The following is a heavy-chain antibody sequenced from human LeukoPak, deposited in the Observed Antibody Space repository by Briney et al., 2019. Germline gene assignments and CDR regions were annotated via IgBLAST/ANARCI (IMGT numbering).Heavy chain of an antibody. Sequence: PGGSLRLSCAASGFTFSSYAMHWVRQAPGKGLEWVAVISYDGSNKYYADSVKGRFTISRDNSKNTLYLQMNSLRAEDTAVYYCARDRTRWSSSWFYFDYWGQGTLVTVSS. V-gene: IGHV3-30*04. CDR2: ISYDGSNK. J-gene: IGHJ4*02. D-gene: IGHD6-6*01. CDR1: GFTFSSYA. CDR3: ARDRTRWSSSWFYFDY.